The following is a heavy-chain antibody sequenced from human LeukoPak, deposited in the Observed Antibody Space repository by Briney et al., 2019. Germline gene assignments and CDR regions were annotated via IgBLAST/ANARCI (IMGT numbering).Heavy chain of an antibody. V-gene: IGHV4-34*01. CDR1: GGSFSGYY. D-gene: IGHD3-22*01. Sequence: SETLSLTCAAYGGSFSGYYWSWIRQPPGKGLEWIGEINHSGSTNYNPSLKSRVTISVDTSKNQFSLKLSSVTAADTAVYYCASHYDSSGYYYAYWGQGTLVTVSS. CDR3: ASHYDSSGYYYAY. CDR2: INHSGST. J-gene: IGHJ4*02.